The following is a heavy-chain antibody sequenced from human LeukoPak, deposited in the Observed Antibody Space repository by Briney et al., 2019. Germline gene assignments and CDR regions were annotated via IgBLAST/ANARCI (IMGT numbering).Heavy chain of an antibody. V-gene: IGHV4-39*07. CDR1: GGSISSSSYY. CDR3: ARGVPYTMVPYYYYGMDV. J-gene: IGHJ6*02. Sequence: SETLSLTCTVSGGSISSSSYYWGWIRQPPGKGLEWIGSIYYSGSTYYNPSLKSRVTISVDTSKNQFSLKLSSVTAADTAVYYCARGVPYTMVPYYYYGMDVWGQGTTVAVSS. CDR2: IYYSGST. D-gene: IGHD3-10*01.